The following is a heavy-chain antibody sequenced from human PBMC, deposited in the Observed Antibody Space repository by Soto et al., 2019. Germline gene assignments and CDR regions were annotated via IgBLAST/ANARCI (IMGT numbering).Heavy chain of an antibody. CDR2: IYYSGST. J-gene: IGHJ4*02. CDR3: ARGVDYGTYFDY. CDR1: GGSISSYY. V-gene: IGHV4-59*01. D-gene: IGHD4-17*01. Sequence: PSETLSLTCTVSGGSISSYYWSWIRQPPGKGLEWIGYIYYSGSTNYNPSLKSRVTISVDTSKNQFSLKLSSVTAADTAVYYCARGVDYGTYFDYWGQGTLVTVSS.